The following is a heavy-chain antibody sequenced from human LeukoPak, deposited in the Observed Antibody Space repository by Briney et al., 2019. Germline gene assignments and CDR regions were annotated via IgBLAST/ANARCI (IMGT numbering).Heavy chain of an antibody. D-gene: IGHD1-26*01. CDR2: ISYTGST. J-gene: IGHJ4*02. Sequence: PSETLSLTCTVSGASITSYYWSWIRQPPGKGLDWIGHISYTGSTNYNPSLNGRVTMSVDTSKNQFSLKLSSVTAADTAVYYCARGSYYERWGQGTLVTVSS. V-gene: IGHV4-59*01. CDR3: ARGSYYER. CDR1: GASITSYY.